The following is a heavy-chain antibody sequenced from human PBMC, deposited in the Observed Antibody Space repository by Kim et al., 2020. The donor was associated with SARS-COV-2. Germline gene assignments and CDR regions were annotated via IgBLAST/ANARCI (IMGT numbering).Heavy chain of an antibody. Sequence: GGSLRLSCAASGFTFSRYGIHWVRQAPGKGLEWVAVISYYGNHIFYGDSVKGRFTISRDNSKNTVYLQMNSLRVEDTAVYYCAKDEDVVATIPRLFDCWGQGALVTVSS. D-gene: IGHD5-12*01. J-gene: IGHJ4*02. V-gene: IGHV3-30*18. CDR2: ISYYGNHI. CDR1: GFTFSRYG. CDR3: AKDEDVVATIPRLFDC.